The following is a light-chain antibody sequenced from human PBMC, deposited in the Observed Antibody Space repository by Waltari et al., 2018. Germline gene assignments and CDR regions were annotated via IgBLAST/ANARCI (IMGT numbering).Light chain of an antibody. J-gene: IGLJ3*02. CDR2: EVS. V-gene: IGLV2-14*01. Sequence: QSALTQPASVSGSPGQSITISCTGTSSDVGGSNYVSWYQQHPGKAPKLMIYEVSNRPSGVSNRFAGSKSGNTASLTISGLQAEDEADYYCSSYTSSSTLGVFGGGTKLTVL. CDR1: SSDVGGSNY. CDR3: SSYTSSSTLGV.